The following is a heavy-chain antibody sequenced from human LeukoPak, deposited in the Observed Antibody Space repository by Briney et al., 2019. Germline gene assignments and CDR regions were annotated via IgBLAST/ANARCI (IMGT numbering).Heavy chain of an antibody. CDR2: MYTAGGASGST. V-gene: IGHV4-61*02. D-gene: IGHD6-13*01. J-gene: IGHJ5*02. CDR3: ARDAGLSSSWSNWFDP. CDR1: GVSISTGNYY. Sequence: SQTLSLTCTVSGVSISTGNYYWSWFRQPAGKGLEYIVRMYTAGGASGSTYYNPSLKSRVTISVDTSKNEFSLKLSSVTAADTAVYYCARDAGLSSSWSNWFDPWGQGTLVTVSS.